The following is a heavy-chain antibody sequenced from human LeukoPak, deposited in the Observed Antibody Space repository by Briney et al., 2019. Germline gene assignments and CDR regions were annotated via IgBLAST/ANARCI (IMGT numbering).Heavy chain of an antibody. V-gene: IGHV4-59*01. Sequence: SETLSLTCTVSGGSISSYYWSWIRQPPGKGLEWIGYIYYSGSTNYNPSLKSRVTISVDTSKNQFSLKLGSVTAADTAVYYCARDNGDNDYYYYYGMDVWGQGTTVTVSS. D-gene: IGHD2-8*01. CDR1: GGSISSYY. CDR2: IYYSGST. CDR3: ARDNGDNDYYYYYGMDV. J-gene: IGHJ6*02.